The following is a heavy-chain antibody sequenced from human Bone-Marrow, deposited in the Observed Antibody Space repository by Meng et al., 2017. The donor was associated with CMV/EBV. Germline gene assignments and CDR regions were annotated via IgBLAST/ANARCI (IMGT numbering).Heavy chain of an antibody. CDR3: ARGGGEKKVLRFLEWLEGMDV. CDR1: GFTFSDYY. V-gene: IGHV3-11*04. Sequence: GESLKISYAASGFTFSDYYMSWIRQAPGKGLEWVSYISSSGSTIYYADSVKGRFTISRDNAKNSLYLQMNSLRAEDTAVYYCARGGGEKKVLRFLEWLEGMDVWGQGTTVTVSS. CDR2: ISSSGSTI. D-gene: IGHD3-3*01. J-gene: IGHJ6*02.